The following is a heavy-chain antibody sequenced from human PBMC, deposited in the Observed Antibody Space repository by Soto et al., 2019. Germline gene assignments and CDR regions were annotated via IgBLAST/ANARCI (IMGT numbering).Heavy chain of an antibody. V-gene: IGHV3-53*01. Sequence: GGSLRLSCAASGFTVSSNYMSWVRQAPGKGLEWVSVIYSGGSTYYADSVKDRFTISRDSSKNTLYLQMNSLRAEDTAVYYCARVRDVTAFDYWGQGTLVTVSS. CDR3: ARVRDVTAFDY. CDR1: GFTVSSNY. J-gene: IGHJ4*02. CDR2: IYSGGST. D-gene: IGHD2-15*01.